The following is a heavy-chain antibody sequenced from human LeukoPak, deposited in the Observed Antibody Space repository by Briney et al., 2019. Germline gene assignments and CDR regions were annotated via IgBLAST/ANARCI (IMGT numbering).Heavy chain of an antibody. CDR2: ISYDGSNK. CDR1: GFTFSSYA. V-gene: IGHV3-30-3*01. D-gene: IGHD3-10*01. J-gene: IGHJ4*02. CDR3: ARDPGRVRGVLGFDY. Sequence: GRSLRLSCAASGFTFSSYAMHWVRQAPGKGLEWVAVISYDGSNKYYADSVKGRFTISRDNAKNSLFLQMDSLRAEDTAVYYCARDPGRVRGVLGFDYWGQGIPVTVSS.